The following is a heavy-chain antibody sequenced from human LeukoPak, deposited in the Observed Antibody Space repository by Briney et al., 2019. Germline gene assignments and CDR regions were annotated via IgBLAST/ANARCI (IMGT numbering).Heavy chain of an antibody. J-gene: IGHJ6*02. CDR3: ARGVDYHGMDV. CDR2: INHSGST. V-gene: IGHV4-34*01. Sequence: SETLSLTCAVYGGSFSGYYWSWIRQPPGKGLEWIGEINHSGSTNYNPSLKSRVTISVDTSKNQFSLKLSSVTAADTAVYYCARGVDYHGMDVWGQGTTVTVSS. CDR1: GGSFSGYY.